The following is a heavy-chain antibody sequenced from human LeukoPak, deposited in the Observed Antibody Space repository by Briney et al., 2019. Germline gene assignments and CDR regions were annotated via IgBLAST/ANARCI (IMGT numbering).Heavy chain of an antibody. CDR3: AKEYDFWSGRNDAFDI. CDR2: ISGSGGST. V-gene: IGHV3-23*01. J-gene: IGHJ3*02. Sequence: GGSLRLSCAASGFTFSSYAMSWVRQGPGKGLEWVSAISGSGGSTYYADSVKGRFTISRDNSKNTLYLQMNSLRAEDTAVYFCAKEYDFWSGRNDAFDIWGQGTMVTVSS. CDR1: GFTFSSYA. D-gene: IGHD3-3*01.